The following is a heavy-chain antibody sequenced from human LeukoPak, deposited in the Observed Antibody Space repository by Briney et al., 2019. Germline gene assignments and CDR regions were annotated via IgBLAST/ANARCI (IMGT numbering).Heavy chain of an antibody. CDR3: ARDFFHSRESRPFDY. V-gene: IGHV3-21*01. CDR1: GFTFGAYT. Sequence: GGSLRLSCAASGFTFGAYTINWVRQAPGKGLEWVSSIFSRSESILYADSVKGRFTISRDNTKSSLYLQMDSLRVEDTAVYFCARDFFHSRESRPFDYWGQGTLVTVSS. J-gene: IGHJ4*02. D-gene: IGHD3-22*01. CDR2: IFSRSESI.